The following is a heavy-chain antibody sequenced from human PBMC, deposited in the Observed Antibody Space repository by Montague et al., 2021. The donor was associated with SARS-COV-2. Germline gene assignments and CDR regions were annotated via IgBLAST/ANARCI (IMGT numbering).Heavy chain of an antibody. D-gene: IGHD3-9*01. CDR1: GGSISSYY. CDR2: IYYSGST. Sequence: SETLSLTCTVSGGSISSYYWSWIRQPPGKGLEWIGYIYYSGSTNYNPSLKGRVTISVDTSKNQFSLKLSPVTAADTAVYYCARTYYDILTGYYNRGAFDIWGQGTMVTVSS. V-gene: IGHV4-59*08. J-gene: IGHJ3*02. CDR3: ARTYYDILTGYYNRGAFDI.